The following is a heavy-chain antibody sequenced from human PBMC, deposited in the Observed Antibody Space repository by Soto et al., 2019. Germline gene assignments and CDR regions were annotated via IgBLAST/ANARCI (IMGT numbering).Heavy chain of an antibody. CDR3: ARDADTVTTTPDAFDI. D-gene: IGHD4-17*01. Sequence: QVQLVQSGAEVKKPGSSVKVSCKASGGTFSSYTISWVRQAPGQGLEWMGRIIPILGIANYAQKFRGRVTITADKSTSTAYMELSSLRSEDTAVYYCARDADTVTTTPDAFDIWGQGTMVTVSS. J-gene: IGHJ3*02. V-gene: IGHV1-69*08. CDR2: IIPILGIA. CDR1: GGTFSSYT.